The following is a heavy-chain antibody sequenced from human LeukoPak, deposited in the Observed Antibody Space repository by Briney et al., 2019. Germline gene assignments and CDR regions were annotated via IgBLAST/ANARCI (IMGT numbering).Heavy chain of an antibody. V-gene: IGHV1-18*01. J-gene: IGHJ4*02. CDR2: ISPYNGDT. D-gene: IGHD5-12*01. Sequence: GASVKVSCKTSGYTFTTYGVSWVRQAPGEGLEWMGWISPYNGDTNYAQKVQGRVTMTAETSTSTAYMELRSLRSDDTAVYYCVRGQSGYGHSDYWGQGTLVTVSS. CDR3: VRGQSGYGHSDY. CDR1: GYTFTTYG.